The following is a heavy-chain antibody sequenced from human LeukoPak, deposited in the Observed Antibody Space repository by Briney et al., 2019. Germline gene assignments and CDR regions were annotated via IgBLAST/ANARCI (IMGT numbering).Heavy chain of an antibody. CDR3: ARRAVGNSHYYSMDV. D-gene: IGHD6-19*01. Sequence: ASVKVSCKASGYTFTGYYMHWVRQVTGQGLEWMGWMNPNSGNTGYAQKFQGRVTITRNTSISTAFMELSSLRSEDTAVYYCARRAVGNSHYYSMDVWGKGTTVTVSS. V-gene: IGHV1-8*03. CDR1: GYTFTGYY. J-gene: IGHJ6*03. CDR2: MNPNSGNT.